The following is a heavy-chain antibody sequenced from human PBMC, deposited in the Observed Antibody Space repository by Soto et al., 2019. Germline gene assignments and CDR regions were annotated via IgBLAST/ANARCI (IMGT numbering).Heavy chain of an antibody. Sequence: SETLSLTCFVSGYSITAGGYYWSWIRHHPGKGLEWIGSFYSSGSIIYNPSLRSRVSISGDTSSSQFSMSLTSVTAADTARYYCARMYSSGSGWFHPWGQGTLVTVSS. CDR2: FYSSGSI. CDR3: ARMYSSGSGWFHP. D-gene: IGHD6-19*01. V-gene: IGHV4-31*03. CDR1: GYSITAGGYY. J-gene: IGHJ5*02.